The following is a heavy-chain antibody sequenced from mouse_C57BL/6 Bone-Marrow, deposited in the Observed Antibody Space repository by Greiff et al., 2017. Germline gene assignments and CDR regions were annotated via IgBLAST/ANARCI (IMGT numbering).Heavy chain of an antibody. D-gene: IGHD1-1*01. V-gene: IGHV1-66*01. J-gene: IGHJ2*01. CDR2: IYPGSGNT. CDR3: ARNYGSSYPDY. CDR1: GYSFTSYY. Sequence: VQLQQSGPELVKPGASVKISCKASGYSFTSYYIHWVKQRPGQGLEWIGWIYPGSGNTKYNEKFKGKATLTADTSSRTAYMQLSSLTSEDSAVYYCARNYGSSYPDYWGQGTTLTVAS.